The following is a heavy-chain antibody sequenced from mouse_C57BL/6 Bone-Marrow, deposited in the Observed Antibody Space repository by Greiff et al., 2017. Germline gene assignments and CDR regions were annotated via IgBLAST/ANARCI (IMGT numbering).Heavy chain of an antibody. D-gene: IGHD1-1*01. CDR3: AGELTTVVASRWYFDV. J-gene: IGHJ1*03. CDR2: IDPNSGGT. V-gene: IGHV1-72*01. CDR1: GYTFTSYW. Sequence: VQLQQPGAELVKPGASVKLSCKASGYTFTSYWMHWVKQRPGRGLEWIGRIDPNSGGTKYNEKFKSKATLTVDKPSSTAYMQLRSLTSADSAVYYGAGELTTVVASRWYFDVWGTGTTVTVSS.